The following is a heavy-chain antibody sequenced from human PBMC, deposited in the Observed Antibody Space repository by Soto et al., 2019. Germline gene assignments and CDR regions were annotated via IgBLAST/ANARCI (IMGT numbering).Heavy chain of an antibody. J-gene: IGHJ4*02. CDR2: IHGGTGNT. CDR3: ARGPPTGSSGWFYFDS. Sequence: QVQLVQSGAEVKKPGASVKVSCKASGYPFINFAIHWVRQAPGQRLEWMGWIHGGTGNTKYSEKFQDRVTITRDTSASIVYMESSRLRSDDTAVYYCARGPPTGSSGWFYFDSWGQGPLVTVSS. CDR1: GYPFINFA. D-gene: IGHD6-19*01. V-gene: IGHV1-3*01.